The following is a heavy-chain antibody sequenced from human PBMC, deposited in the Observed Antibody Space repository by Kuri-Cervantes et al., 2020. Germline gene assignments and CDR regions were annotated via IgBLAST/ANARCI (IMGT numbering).Heavy chain of an antibody. V-gene: IGHV1-2*04. CDR1: GYTFTGYY. D-gene: IGHD2-2*01. Sequence: ASVKVSCKASGYTFTGYYMHWVRQAPGQGLEWMGWINPNSGGTNYAQKFQGWVTMTRDTSISTAYMELSRLRSDDTAVYYCARPHCSSTSCYYYFDYWGQGTLVTVSS. J-gene: IGHJ4*02. CDR2: INPNSGGT. CDR3: ARPHCSSTSCYYYFDY.